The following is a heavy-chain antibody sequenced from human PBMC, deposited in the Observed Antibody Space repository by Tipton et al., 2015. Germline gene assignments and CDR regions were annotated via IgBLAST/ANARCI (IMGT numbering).Heavy chain of an antibody. V-gene: IGHV4-39*07. Sequence: TLSLTCTVSGGSISGTTYYWGWIRQPPGKGLEWIGSIYYTGNTNYNPSLKSRVTISVDTSKNQFSLKLTSVTAADTAVYYCARMTPMVSYYYYGMDVWGQGTTVTVSS. D-gene: IGHD5-18*01. CDR3: ARMTPMVSYYYYGMDV. J-gene: IGHJ6*02. CDR1: GGSISGTTYY. CDR2: IYYTGNT.